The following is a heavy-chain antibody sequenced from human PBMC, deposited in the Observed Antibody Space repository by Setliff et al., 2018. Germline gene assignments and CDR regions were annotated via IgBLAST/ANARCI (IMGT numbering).Heavy chain of an antibody. Sequence: GGSLRLSCAASGFTFDVYDLNWVRQAPGKGLEWVSSINWNGDRTGYADSVKGRFTISRDNAKNSLYLQMNRLRAEDTALYYCAKDRQGDGNYYMDVWGKGTTVTVSS. CDR3: AKDRQGDGNYYMDV. CDR1: GFTFDVYD. CDR2: INWNGDRT. D-gene: IGHD1-1*01. V-gene: IGHV3-20*04. J-gene: IGHJ6*03.